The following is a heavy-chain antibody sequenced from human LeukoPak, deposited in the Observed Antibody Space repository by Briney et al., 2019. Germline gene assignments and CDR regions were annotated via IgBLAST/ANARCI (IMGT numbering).Heavy chain of an antibody. V-gene: IGHV1-2*02. Sequence: GASVKVSCKASGHTFTGYYMHWVRQAPGQGLEWMGWINPNSGGTNYAQKFQGRVTMTRDTSISTAYMELSRLRSDDTAVYYCARVHCSSTSCYLGYWGQGTLVTVSS. J-gene: IGHJ4*02. CDR1: GHTFTGYY. D-gene: IGHD2-2*01. CDR3: ARVHCSSTSCYLGY. CDR2: INPNSGGT.